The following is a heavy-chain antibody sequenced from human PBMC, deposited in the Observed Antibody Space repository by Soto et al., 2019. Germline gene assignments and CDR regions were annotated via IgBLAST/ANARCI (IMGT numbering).Heavy chain of an antibody. CDR1: GFTFDDYA. Sequence: EVQLVESGGGLVQPGRSLRLSCAASGFTFDDYAMHWVRQAPGKGLEWVSGINWNSGNIGYADSVKGRFTIPRDNAKNSLYLQMNSLRAEDTALYYCAKSSGGACCSYYMDVWGKGTTVTVSS. V-gene: IGHV3-9*01. CDR3: AKSSGGACCSYYMDV. J-gene: IGHJ6*03. D-gene: IGHD2-21*02. CDR2: INWNSGNI.